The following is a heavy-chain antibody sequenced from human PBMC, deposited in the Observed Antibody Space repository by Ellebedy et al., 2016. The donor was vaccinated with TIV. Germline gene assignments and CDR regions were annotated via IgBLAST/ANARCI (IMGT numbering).Heavy chain of an antibody. V-gene: IGHV4-59*08. CDR1: GGSISRYY. J-gene: IGHJ2*01. CDR2: IYYSGST. CDR3: AREMSTIKPSTYWYFDL. Sequence: MPGGSLRLSCTVSGGSISRYYWSWIRQPPGKGLEWIGHIYYSGSTNYNPSLKSRVTISVDTSKNQFSLKLSSVTAADTAVYYCAREMSTIKPSTYWYFDLWGRGTLVTVSS. D-gene: IGHD5-24*01.